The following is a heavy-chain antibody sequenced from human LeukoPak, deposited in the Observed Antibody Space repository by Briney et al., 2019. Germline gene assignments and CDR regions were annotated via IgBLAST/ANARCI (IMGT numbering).Heavy chain of an antibody. CDR1: GGSISSYY. CDR3: ARDYGSGSYLVLDY. J-gene: IGHJ4*02. D-gene: IGHD3-10*01. CDR2: IYTSGST. Sequence: SETLSLTCTVSGGSISSYYWSWIRQPAGKGLEWIGRIYTSGSTNYNPSLKSRVTMSVDTSKNQFSLKLSSVTAADTAVYYCARDYGSGSYLVLDYWGQGTLVTVSS. V-gene: IGHV4-4*07.